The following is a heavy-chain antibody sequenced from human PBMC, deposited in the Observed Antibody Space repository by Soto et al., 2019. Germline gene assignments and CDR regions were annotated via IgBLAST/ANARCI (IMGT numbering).Heavy chain of an antibody. CDR3: ARAIKRWEVNYYFDF. J-gene: IGHJ4*02. CDR2: IVPMFGTS. Sequence: QERLVQSGAEVRKPGSSVKVSCKVTGGTSTRYAINWVRQAPGQGLEWMGGIVPMFGTSKYAQKFQGRVTITADTSTDTLYMELGSLTFEDTAVYYCARAIKRWEVNYYFDFWGQGTLVTVSS. CDR1: GGTSTRYA. V-gene: IGHV1-69*06. D-gene: IGHD1-26*01.